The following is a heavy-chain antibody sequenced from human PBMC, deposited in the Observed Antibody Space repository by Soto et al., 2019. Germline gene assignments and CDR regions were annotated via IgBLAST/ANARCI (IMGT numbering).Heavy chain of an antibody. J-gene: IGHJ3*02. CDR1: GFTFSIYS. Sequence: EVQLVESGGGLVQPGGSLRLTCAASGFTFSIYSMNWVRQAPGKGLEWVSYIMPGSSHIFYADSVKGRFTISRDNAKNSLYLQMHSLRAEDTAVYYCGIEKGGATSVYVFDIWGQGTMVTVSS. CDR3: GIEKGGATSVYVFDI. D-gene: IGHD1-26*01. CDR2: IMPGSSHI. V-gene: IGHV3-48*01.